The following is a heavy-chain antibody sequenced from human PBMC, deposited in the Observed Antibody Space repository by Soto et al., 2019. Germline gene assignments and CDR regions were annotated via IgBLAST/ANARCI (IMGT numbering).Heavy chain of an antibody. CDR1: GFTFDDYA. CDR2: ISWNSGSI. J-gene: IGHJ6*02. V-gene: IGHV3-9*01. D-gene: IGHD1-26*01. Sequence: GGSLRLSCAASGFTFDDYAMHWVRQAPGKGLEWVSGISWNSGSIGYADSVKGRFTISRDNAKNSLYLQMNSLRAEDTALYYCALDFIVGASYYGMDGWGQGTTVTVSS. CDR3: ALDFIVGASYYGMDG.